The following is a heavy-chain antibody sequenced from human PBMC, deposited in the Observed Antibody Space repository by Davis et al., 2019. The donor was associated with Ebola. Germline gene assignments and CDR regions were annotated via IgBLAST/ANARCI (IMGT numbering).Heavy chain of an antibody. CDR2: ISAYNGNT. V-gene: IGHV1-18*04. CDR3: ATEDISMVRGVTFYYGMDV. CDR1: GYTFPNYG. J-gene: IGHJ6*04. D-gene: IGHD3-10*01. Sequence: AASVTVSCKASGYTFPNYGITWVRQAPGQGLAWMGWISAYNGNTNYAQKLQGRVTMTTDTSTSTAYMELRSLTSDDTAVYFCATEDISMVRGVTFYYGMDVWGKGTTVTVSS.